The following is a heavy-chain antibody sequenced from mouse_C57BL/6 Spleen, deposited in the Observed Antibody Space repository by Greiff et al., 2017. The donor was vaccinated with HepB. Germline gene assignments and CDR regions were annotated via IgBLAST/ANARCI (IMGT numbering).Heavy chain of an antibody. V-gene: IGHV1-15*01. Sequence: VQLQQSGAELVRPGASVTLSCKASGYTFTDYDMHWVKQTPVHGLEWIGAIDPETGGTAYNQKFKGKAILTADKSSSTAYMELRSLTSEDSAVYYCTRARGYGNYGAWFAYWGQGTLVTVSA. J-gene: IGHJ3*01. CDR2: IDPETGGT. D-gene: IGHD2-1*01. CDR3: TRARGYGNYGAWFAY. CDR1: GYTFTDYD.